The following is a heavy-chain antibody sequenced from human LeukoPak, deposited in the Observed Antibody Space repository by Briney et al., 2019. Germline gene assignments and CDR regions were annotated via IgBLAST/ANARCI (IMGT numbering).Heavy chain of an antibody. Sequence: GGSLRLSCAASGFTFSSYWMSWVRQVPGKGLEWVGQTVSEIDGGTTDYATPVKGKFTISRDDSKSTLYLQMNSLKIEDTAVYYCTTDEDWNYARRDVWGQGATVIVSS. CDR3: TTDEDWNYARRDV. J-gene: IGHJ6*02. D-gene: IGHD1-7*01. V-gene: IGHV3-15*04. CDR1: GFTFSSYW. CDR2: TVSEIDGGTT.